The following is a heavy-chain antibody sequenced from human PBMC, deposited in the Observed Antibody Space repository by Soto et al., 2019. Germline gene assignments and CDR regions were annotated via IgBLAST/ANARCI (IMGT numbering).Heavy chain of an antibody. CDR3: ARWTYYDILTGSDYYYYGMDV. V-gene: IGHV1-18*01. CDR1: GYTFTSYG. CDR2: ISAYNGNT. J-gene: IGHJ6*02. D-gene: IGHD3-9*01. Sequence: ASVKVSCKASGYTFTSYGINWVRQAPGQGLEWMGWISAYNGNTNYAQKLQGRVTMTTDTSTSTAYMELRSLRSDDTAVYYCARWTYYDILTGSDYYYYGMDVWGQGTTVTVSS.